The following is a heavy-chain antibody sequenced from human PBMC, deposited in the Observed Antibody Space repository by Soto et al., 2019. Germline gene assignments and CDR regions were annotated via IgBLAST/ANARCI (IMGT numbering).Heavy chain of an antibody. D-gene: IGHD3-10*01. Sequence: GGSLRLSCSASGFTFSSYAMHWVRQAPGKGLEYVSAISSNGGSTYYADSVKGRFTISRDNSKNTLYLQMSSLRAEDTAVYYGVKRGSGNYFDYWGQGTLVTVSS. CDR1: GFTFSSYA. V-gene: IGHV3-64D*09. J-gene: IGHJ4*02. CDR3: VKRGSGNYFDY. CDR2: ISSNGGST.